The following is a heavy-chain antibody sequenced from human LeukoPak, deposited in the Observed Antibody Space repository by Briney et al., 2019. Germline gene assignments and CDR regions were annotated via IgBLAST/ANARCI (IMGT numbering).Heavy chain of an antibody. V-gene: IGHV1-2*02. CDR2: INPNSGGT. CDR1: GYTFTGYY. Sequence: GASVKVSCKASGYTFTGYYMHWVRQAPGQGLEWMGWINPNSGGTNYAQKFQGRITMTRDTSISTAYMELSRLRSDDTAVYYCARVNVEYSSSSRGGAGRPGFDYWGQGTLVTVSS. CDR3: ARVNVEYSSSSRGGAGRPGFDY. D-gene: IGHD6-6*01. J-gene: IGHJ4*02.